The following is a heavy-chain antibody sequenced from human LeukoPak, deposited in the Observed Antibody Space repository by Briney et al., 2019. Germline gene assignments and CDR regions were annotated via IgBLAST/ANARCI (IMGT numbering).Heavy chain of an antibody. Sequence: GASVKVSCKASGYTFTGYYMHWVRQAPGQGLEWMGRINPNSGGTNYAQKFQGRVTMTRDTSISTAYMELSRLRSDDTAVYYCARQWFGEFSRWFDPWGQGTLVTVSS. D-gene: IGHD3-10*01. CDR1: GYTFTGYY. CDR3: ARQWFGEFSRWFDP. J-gene: IGHJ5*02. V-gene: IGHV1-2*06. CDR2: INPNSGGT.